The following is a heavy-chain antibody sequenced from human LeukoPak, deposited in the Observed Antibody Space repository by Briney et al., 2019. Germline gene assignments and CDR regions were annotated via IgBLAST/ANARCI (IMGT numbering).Heavy chain of an antibody. J-gene: IGHJ5*02. CDR3: ASMGGIAVAGTNWFAP. Sequence: VASVKVSCKASGGTFSSYTISWVRQAPGQGLEWMGRIIPILGIANYAQKFQGRVTITADKSTSTAYMELSSLRSEDTAVYYCASMGGIAVAGTNWFAPWGQGTLVTVSS. CDR1: GGTFSSYT. CDR2: IIPILGIA. D-gene: IGHD6-19*01. V-gene: IGHV1-69*02.